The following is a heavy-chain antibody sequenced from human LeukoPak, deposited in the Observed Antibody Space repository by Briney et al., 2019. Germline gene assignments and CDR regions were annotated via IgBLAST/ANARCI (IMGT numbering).Heavy chain of an antibody. D-gene: IGHD6-6*01. CDR3: VRKSAARRTSEFDY. J-gene: IGHJ4*02. Sequence: ASVKVSCKASGYTLTDYWVHWVRQAPGQGLEWMGWISPNSGGTNYAQKFQGRVTMTSDTSINTGYMELSSLKSDDTAVYYCVRKSAARRTSEFDYWGQGSLVTVSS. CDR2: ISPNSGGT. CDR1: GYTLTDYW. V-gene: IGHV1-2*02.